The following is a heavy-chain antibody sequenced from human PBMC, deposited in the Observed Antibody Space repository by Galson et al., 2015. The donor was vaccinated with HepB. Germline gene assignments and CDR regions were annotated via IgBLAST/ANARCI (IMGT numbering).Heavy chain of an antibody. V-gene: IGHV3-49*04. Sequence: SLRLSCAASGFTFGDYAMSWVRQAPGKGLEWVGFIRSKAYGGTTEYAASVKGRFIISRDDSKSIAYLQMNSLKTEDTAVYYCTRDFSAYGGTHFDYWGQGTLVTVSS. J-gene: IGHJ4*02. CDR3: TRDFSAYGGTHFDY. D-gene: IGHD3-16*01. CDR1: GFTFGDYA. CDR2: IRSKAYGGTT.